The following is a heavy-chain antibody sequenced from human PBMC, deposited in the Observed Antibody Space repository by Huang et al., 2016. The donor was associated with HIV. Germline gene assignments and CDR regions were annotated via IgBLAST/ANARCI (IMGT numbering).Heavy chain of an antibody. CDR2: IDYSGST. J-gene: IGHJ2*01. CDR3: ARIPTQWLGRYWYFDL. CDR1: GYSISSSNW. V-gene: IGHV4-28*01. D-gene: IGHD6-19*01. Sequence: QVQLQESVPGLVKPSDTLSLTCAVSGYSISSSNWWGWIRQPPGKGLEWIGYIDYSGSTYYNPSLKSRVTMSVDTSKNQFSLKLSFVTAVDTAVYYCARIPTQWLGRYWYFDLWGRGTLVTVSS.